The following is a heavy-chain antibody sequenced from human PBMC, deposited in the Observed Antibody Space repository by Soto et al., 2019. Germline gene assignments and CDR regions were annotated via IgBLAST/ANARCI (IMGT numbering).Heavy chain of an antibody. CDR3: AREVVQDYYYGMDV. J-gene: IGHJ6*02. CDR1: GFTFSSYA. Sequence: GGSLRLSCAASGFTFSSYAMSWVCQAPGKGLEWVSAISGSGGSTYYADSVKGRFTISRDNSKNTLYLQMNSLRAEDTAVYYCAREVVQDYYYGMDVWGQGTTVTVSS. V-gene: IGHV3-23*01. CDR2: ISGSGGST. D-gene: IGHD2-2*01.